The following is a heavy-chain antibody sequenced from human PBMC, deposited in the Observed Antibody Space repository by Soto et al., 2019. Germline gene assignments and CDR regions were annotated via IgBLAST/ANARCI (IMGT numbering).Heavy chain of an antibody. J-gene: IGHJ1*01. CDR1: LGSIIRYY. D-gene: IGHD6-13*01. CDR2: VYFSGST. V-gene: IGHV4-59*01. CDR3: TRKREIGQLGYF. Sequence: SAPLSLTCTIALGSIIRYYWSWILQTPGKGLERIGYVYFSGSTNYNPSLKSRVLISIDTSRNHFSLKLNSLTAADTAVYYCTRKREIGQLGYF.